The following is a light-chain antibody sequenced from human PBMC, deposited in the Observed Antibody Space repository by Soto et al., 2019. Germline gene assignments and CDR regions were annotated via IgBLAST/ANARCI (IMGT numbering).Light chain of an antibody. J-gene: IGKJ5*01. CDR2: GAS. Sequence: EILMTQSPATLSVSPGERATLSCRASQSVSSNLAWYQQKPGQAPRLLIYGASTRATGIPATFSGSGSGTEFTLTISSLQSEDFAVYYCQQYNNWPITFGQGTRLEIK. CDR1: QSVSSN. CDR3: QQYNNWPIT. V-gene: IGKV3-15*01.